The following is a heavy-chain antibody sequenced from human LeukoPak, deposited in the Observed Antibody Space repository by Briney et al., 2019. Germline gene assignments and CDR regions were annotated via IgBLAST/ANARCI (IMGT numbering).Heavy chain of an antibody. CDR2: IKQDGSEK. J-gene: IGHJ5*02. CDR1: GFTFSSYW. CDR3: ARDLEDYDFWSGPSRHYNWFDP. D-gene: IGHD3-3*01. V-gene: IGHV3-7*01. Sequence: GGALRLSCAASGFTFSSYWMSWVRQAPGKGLEWVANIKQDGSEKYYVESVKGRFTMSGDNAKKSLYMQMNSLRAEDTAVYYCARDLEDYDFWSGPSRHYNWFDPWGQGTLVTVSS.